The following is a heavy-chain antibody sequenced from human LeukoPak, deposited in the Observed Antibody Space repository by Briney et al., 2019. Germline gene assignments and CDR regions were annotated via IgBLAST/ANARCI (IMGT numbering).Heavy chain of an antibody. CDR1: GGSISSYY. CDR2: IYYSGST. D-gene: IGHD1-14*01. Sequence: PSETLSLTCIVSGGSISSYYWSSIRQPPGKGLEWIGYIYYSGSTNYNPSLKSRVTISVDTSKNQFSLKLSSVTAADTAVYYCARGPPELIDYYYYYMDVWGKGTTVTVSS. J-gene: IGHJ6*03. V-gene: IGHV4-59*01. CDR3: ARGPPELIDYYYYYMDV.